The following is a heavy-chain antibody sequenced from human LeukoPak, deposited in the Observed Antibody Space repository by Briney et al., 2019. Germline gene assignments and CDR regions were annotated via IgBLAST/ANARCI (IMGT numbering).Heavy chain of an antibody. CDR2: INPNSGGT. V-gene: IGHV1-2*02. Sequence: ASVKVSCKASGYTFTGYYMHWVRQAPGQGLEWMGWINPNSGGTNYAQKFQGRVTMTRDTSISTAYMELSRLRSDDTAVYYCARATRGYSGETRVYYYYYYYMDVWGKGTTVTVSS. CDR3: ARATRGYSGETRVYYYYYYYMDV. J-gene: IGHJ6*03. CDR1: GYTFTGYY. D-gene: IGHD5-12*01.